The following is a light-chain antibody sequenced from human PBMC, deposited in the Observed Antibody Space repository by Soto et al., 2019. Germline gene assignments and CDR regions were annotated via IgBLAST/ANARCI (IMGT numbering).Light chain of an antibody. CDR2: AAS. Sequence: DIQMTQSPSSLSASVGDRVTITCRASQTISSYLNWYQQKPGKAPDLLIDAASSLQSGVPSRFSGSGSGTDFTLTISSLQPEDLAIYYCQQTYSTPRTFGQGTKVEIK. CDR1: QTISSY. J-gene: IGKJ1*01. CDR3: QQTYSTPRT. V-gene: IGKV1-39*01.